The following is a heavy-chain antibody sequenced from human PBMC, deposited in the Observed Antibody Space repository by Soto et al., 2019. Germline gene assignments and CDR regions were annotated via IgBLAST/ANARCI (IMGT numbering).Heavy chain of an antibody. Sequence: PSETLSLTCTVSGGSISSSSNHWGWIRQPPGKGLEWIGEINHSGSTNYNPSLKSRVTISVDTSKNQFSLKLSSVTAADTAVYYCAMEMFTAAGTKVYWFDPWGQGTLVTVSS. CDR3: AMEMFTAAGTKVYWFDP. CDR1: GGSISSSSNH. J-gene: IGHJ5*02. D-gene: IGHD6-13*01. V-gene: IGHV4-39*07. CDR2: INHSGST.